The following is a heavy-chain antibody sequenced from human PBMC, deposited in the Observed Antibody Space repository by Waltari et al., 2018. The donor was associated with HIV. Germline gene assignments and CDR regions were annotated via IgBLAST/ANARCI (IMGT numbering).Heavy chain of an antibody. CDR3: AKGRLTTTSFDY. J-gene: IGHJ4*02. D-gene: IGHD4-17*01. V-gene: IGHV3-23*01. Sequence: VQLLESGGGLVQPGGSLRLSCAGSGFTFTTYAMAWVRQAPGKGPEWVSGIYGGGGRAYYADSVRGQFTISRDDSKNTLYLQMNSLRTEDAAVYYCAKGRLTTTSFDYWGQGTLVTVSS. CDR2: IYGGGGRA. CDR1: GFTFTTYA.